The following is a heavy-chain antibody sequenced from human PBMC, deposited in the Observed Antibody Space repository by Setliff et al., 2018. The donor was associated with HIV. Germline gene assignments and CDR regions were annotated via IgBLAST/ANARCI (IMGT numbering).Heavy chain of an antibody. Sequence: LSLSCAASGFTFSSYEMNWVRQAPGKGLAWVSYISSSGSTIYYADSVKGRFTISRDNAKNQFSLKVKSVTAADTAVYYCARQKKSSSWSPNDYWGQGTLVTVSS. V-gene: IGHV3-48*03. J-gene: IGHJ4*02. CDR3: ARQKKSSSWSPNDY. CDR1: GFTFSSYE. D-gene: IGHD2-2*01. CDR2: ISSSGSTI.